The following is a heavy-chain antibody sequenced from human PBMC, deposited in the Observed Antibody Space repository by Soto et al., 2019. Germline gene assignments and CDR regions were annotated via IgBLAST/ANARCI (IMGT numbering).Heavy chain of an antibody. V-gene: IGHV1-8*01. CDR2: MNPNSGNT. J-gene: IGHJ6*02. Sequence: VQQVQTGADVKNPGASGKVSVKASGYAFTSNYINWVRQATGQGLEGMGWMNPNSGNTGYAQKFQGRVTMTRNTSISTAYMELSSLRSEDTAVYYCARERSYGMDVWGQGTTVTVSS. CDR1: GYAFTSNY. CDR3: ARERSYGMDV.